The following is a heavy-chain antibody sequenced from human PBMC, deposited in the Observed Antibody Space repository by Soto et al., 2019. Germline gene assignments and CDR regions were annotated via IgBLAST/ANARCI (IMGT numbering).Heavy chain of an antibody. CDR2: IYYSGST. CDR3: AGLPTVTTDWAEYFQH. CDR1: GGSISSYY. D-gene: IGHD4-17*01. Sequence: SQTLSLTCTVSGGSISSYYWSWIRQPPGKGLEWIGYIYYSGSTNYNPSLKSRVTISVDTSKNQFSLKLSSVTAADTALYYCAGLPTVTTDWAEYFQHSGEGTLVTVSS. J-gene: IGHJ1*01. V-gene: IGHV4-59*08.